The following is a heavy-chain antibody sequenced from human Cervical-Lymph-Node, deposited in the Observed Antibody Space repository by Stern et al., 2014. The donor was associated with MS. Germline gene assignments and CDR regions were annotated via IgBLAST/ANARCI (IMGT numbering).Heavy chain of an antibody. CDR3: ADYDYGDL. D-gene: IGHD4/OR15-4a*01. J-gene: IGHJ4*02. CDR2: ISYDGSNK. CDR1: GFTFSSYG. V-gene: IGHV3-30*03. Sequence: QVQLVESGGGVVQPGRSLRLSCAASGFTFSSYGMHWVRQAPGKGLEWVAVISYDGSNKYYADSVKGRFTISRDNSKNTLYLQMNSLRAEDTAVYYCADYDYGDLWGQGTLVTVSS.